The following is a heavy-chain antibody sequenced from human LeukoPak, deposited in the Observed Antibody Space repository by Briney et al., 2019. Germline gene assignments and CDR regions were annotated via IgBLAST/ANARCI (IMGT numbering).Heavy chain of an antibody. D-gene: IGHD4-17*01. CDR1: GFSFISYG. Sequence: GGSLRLSCAASGFSFISYGMHWVRQAPGKGLEWVGVISDDGRRKDYADSVKGRFTISRDNSKDTLYMQMNSLRAEDTAVYYCAKRPSDYGDYVSYFDYWGQGTLVTVSS. CDR3: AKRPSDYGDYVSYFDY. CDR2: ISDDGRRK. J-gene: IGHJ4*02. V-gene: IGHV3-30*18.